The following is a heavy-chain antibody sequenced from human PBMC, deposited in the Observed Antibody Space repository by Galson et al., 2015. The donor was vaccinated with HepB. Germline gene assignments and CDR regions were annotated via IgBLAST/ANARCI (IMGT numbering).Heavy chain of an antibody. Sequence: SLRLSCAASGFTFSSYAMHWVRQAPGKGLEWVAVISYDGSNKYYADSVKGRFTISRDNSKNTLYLQMNSLRAEDTAVYYCASQTPSIAVGGPDAFDIWGQGTMVTVSS. CDR3: ASQTPSIAVGGPDAFDI. V-gene: IGHV3-30*04. CDR2: ISYDGSNK. J-gene: IGHJ3*02. CDR1: GFTFSSYA. D-gene: IGHD6-19*01.